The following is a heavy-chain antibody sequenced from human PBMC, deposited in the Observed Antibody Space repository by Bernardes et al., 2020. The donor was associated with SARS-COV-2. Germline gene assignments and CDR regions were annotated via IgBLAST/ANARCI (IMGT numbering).Heavy chain of an antibody. CDR1: GFTFSSYA. V-gene: IGHV3-23*01. J-gene: IGHJ4*02. D-gene: IGHD3-22*01. CDR3: AKSPYYYDSSGYHHYFDY. Sequence: GGSLRLSCAASGFTFSSYAMSWVRQAPGKGLEWVSAISGSGGSTYYADSVKGRFTISRDNSKNTLYLQMNSLRAEDTAVYYCAKSPYYYDSSGYHHYFDYWGQGTLVTVSS. CDR2: ISGSGGST.